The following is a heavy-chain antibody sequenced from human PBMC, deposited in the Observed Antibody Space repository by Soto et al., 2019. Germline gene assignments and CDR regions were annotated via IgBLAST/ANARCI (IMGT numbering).Heavy chain of an antibody. D-gene: IGHD2-2*01. CDR2: IYPGDSDT. CDR1: GYSFTSYW. J-gene: IGHJ6*02. CDR3: ARHMRGDIVVVPAAMIGYYYGMDV. Sequence: GAALKISCKGSGYSFTSYWIGWVRQMPGKGLEWMGIIYPGDSDTRYSPSFQGQVTISADKSISTAYLQWSSLKASDTAMYYCARHMRGDIVVVPAAMIGYYYGMDVWGQGTTVTVSS. V-gene: IGHV5-51*01.